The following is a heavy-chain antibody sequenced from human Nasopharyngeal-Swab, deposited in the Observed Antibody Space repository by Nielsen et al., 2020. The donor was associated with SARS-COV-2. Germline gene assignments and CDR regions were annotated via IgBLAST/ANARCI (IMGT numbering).Heavy chain of an antibody. Sequence: SQTLSLTCAVYGGSFSGYYWNWIRQAPGKGLEWIGEINHSGSTNYNPSLKSRVTISVDPSKNQFSLKLHSVTAADTAVYYCARVLASLTGDLDSWGRGTPVTVSS. D-gene: IGHD3-10*01. J-gene: IGHJ4*02. V-gene: IGHV4-34*01. CDR1: GGSFSGYY. CDR2: INHSGST. CDR3: ARVLASLTGDLDS.